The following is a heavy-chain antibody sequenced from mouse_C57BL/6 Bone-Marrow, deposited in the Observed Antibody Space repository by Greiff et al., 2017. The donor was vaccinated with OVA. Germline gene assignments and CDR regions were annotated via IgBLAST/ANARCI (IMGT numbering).Heavy chain of an antibody. J-gene: IGHJ4*01. Sequence: EVKLMESGGGLVQPGGSLSLSCAASGFNFTDYYMSWVRQPPGKALEWLGFIRNKANDYTTEYSASVKGRFTISRDNSQSILYLQMNALRAEDSAAYYCAREHYWSSSLYAMDYWGQGTSVTVSS. CDR1: GFNFTDYY. CDR3: AREHYWSSSLYAMDY. CDR2: IRNKANDYTT. V-gene: IGHV7-3*01. D-gene: IGHD1-1*01.